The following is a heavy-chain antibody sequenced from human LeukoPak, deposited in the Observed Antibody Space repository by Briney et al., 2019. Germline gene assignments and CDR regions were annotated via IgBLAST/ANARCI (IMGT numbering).Heavy chain of an antibody. CDR1: GGSFSGYY. J-gene: IGHJ4*02. CDR3: ASLAGGLDGYNSRHISPGYFDY. D-gene: IGHD5-24*01. V-gene: IGHV4-34*01. Sequence: PSETLSLTCAVYGGSFSGYYWSWIRQPPGKGLEWIGEINHSGSTNYNPSLKSRVTISVDTSKNQFSLKLSSVTAADTAVYYCASLAGGLDGYNSRHISPGYFDYWGQGTLVTVSS. CDR2: INHSGST.